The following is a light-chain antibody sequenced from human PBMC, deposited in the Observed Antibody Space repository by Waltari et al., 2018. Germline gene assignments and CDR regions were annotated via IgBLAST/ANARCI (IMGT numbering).Light chain of an antibody. J-gene: IGKJ5*01. Sequence: DIVMTQSPDSLAVSLGERATINCKSSQRVLYSPNNKNYLAWYQQKPGQPPKLLIYWASTRESGVPDRFSGSGSGTDFTLTISSLQAEDVAVYYCQQYYSTPRTFGQGTRLEIK. CDR2: WAS. V-gene: IGKV4-1*01. CDR3: QQYYSTPRT. CDR1: QRVLYSPNNKNY.